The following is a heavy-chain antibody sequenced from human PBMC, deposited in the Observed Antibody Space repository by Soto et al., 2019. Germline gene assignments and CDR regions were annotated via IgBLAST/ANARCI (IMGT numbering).Heavy chain of an antibody. CDR1: GGSISSYY. V-gene: IGHV4-59*01. CDR3: ARGGYDPLMDY. CDR2: IYYSGST. D-gene: IGHD5-12*01. J-gene: IGHJ4*02. Sequence: SETLSLTCTVSGGSISSYYWSWIRQPPGKGLEWIGYIYYSGSTNYNPSLKSRVTISVDTSKNQFSLKLSSVTAADTAVYYCARGGYDPLMDYWGQGTLVTVSS.